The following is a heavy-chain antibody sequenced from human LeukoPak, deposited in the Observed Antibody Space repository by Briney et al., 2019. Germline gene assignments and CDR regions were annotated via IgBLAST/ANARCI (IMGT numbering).Heavy chain of an antibody. CDR3: ARVLPVPYLLDS. D-gene: IGHD3-10*02. V-gene: IGHV4-38-2*01. CDR2: FFQSEKS. CDR1: GHSTTRGYY. Sequence: SETLSLTCGISGHSTTRGYYWAWFRQSPGKGPEWIATFFQSEKSFYNASLESRVIMSLDTSTGQFPLNLTSVTAADTAVYYCARVLPVPYLLDSWGQGTHVTASS. J-gene: IGHJ4*02.